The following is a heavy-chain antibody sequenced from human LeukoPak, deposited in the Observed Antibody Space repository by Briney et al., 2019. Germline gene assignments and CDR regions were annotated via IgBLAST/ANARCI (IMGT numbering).Heavy chain of an antibody. J-gene: IGHJ3*02. D-gene: IGHD2-2*01. CDR2: IKPDGSDK. V-gene: IGHV3-7*05. Sequence: GSLTLSCVASGFAVRTYWMSWVRQAPGKGLDWVANIKPDGSDKKFVDSVKGRFAISRDNAKKSLYLQMNSLRVEDTAVYYCATQTSSEAFEIWGQGTMVAVSS. CDR3: ATQTSSEAFEI. CDR1: GFAVRTYW.